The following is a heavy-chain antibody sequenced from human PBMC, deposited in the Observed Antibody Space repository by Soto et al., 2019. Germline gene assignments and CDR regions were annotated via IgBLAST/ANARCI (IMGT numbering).Heavy chain of an antibody. J-gene: IGHJ6*02. V-gene: IGHV1-69*13. CDR3: VRDLRPPKGSYGFPVSPYYYGRDV. CDR2: VIPIFGTA. CDR1: GGTFNSYA. Sequence: SVNVSCKDSGGTFNSYAISWVRQAPGQGLEWMGGVIPIFGTANYAQKFQGRVTITADESTSTAYMGLSSLRSEDTAVYYCVRDLRPPKGSYGFPVSPYYYGRDVWGQGTTVTVSS. D-gene: IGHD5-18*01.